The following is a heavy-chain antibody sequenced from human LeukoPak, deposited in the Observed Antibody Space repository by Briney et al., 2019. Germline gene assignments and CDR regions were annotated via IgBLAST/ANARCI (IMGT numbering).Heavy chain of an antibody. V-gene: IGHV1-18*01. D-gene: IGHD7-27*01. CDR1: GYTFTSYG. Sequence: ASVKVSCKASGYTFTSYGISWVRQAPGQGLEWMGWISAYNGNTNYAQKLQGRVTMTTDTSTSTAYMELRSLGSDDTAVYYCASRWGSGDWFDPWGQGTLVTVSS. J-gene: IGHJ5*02. CDR2: ISAYNGNT. CDR3: ASRWGSGDWFDP.